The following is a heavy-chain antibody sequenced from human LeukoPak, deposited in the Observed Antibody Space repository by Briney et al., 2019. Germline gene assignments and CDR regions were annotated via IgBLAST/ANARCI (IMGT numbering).Heavy chain of an antibody. Sequence: SETLSLTCTVSGGSISSYYWSWIRQPPGKGPEWIGYIYYSGSTNYNPSLKSRVTMSVDTSKNQFSLKLSSVTAADTAVYYCARDELWFGEFYYMDVWGKGTTVTISS. D-gene: IGHD3-10*01. V-gene: IGHV4-59*12. J-gene: IGHJ6*03. CDR1: GGSISSYY. CDR3: ARDELWFGEFYYMDV. CDR2: IYYSGST.